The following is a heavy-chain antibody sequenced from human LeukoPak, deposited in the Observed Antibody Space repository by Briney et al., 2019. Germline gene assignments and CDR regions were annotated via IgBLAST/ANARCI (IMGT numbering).Heavy chain of an antibody. CDR1: GFTLSSRW. Sequence: GGSLRLSCVVSGFTLSSRWMMWVRQAPWEGQEWMTNINRDGSEKNYVDSVKGRFTITRDNAENSLYLQMNSLKVEDSAIYYCATYDSWSGYNIAYWGQGTLVTVSS. CDR3: ATYDSWSGYNIAY. V-gene: IGHV3-7*03. CDR2: INRDGSEK. D-gene: IGHD3-3*01. J-gene: IGHJ4*02.